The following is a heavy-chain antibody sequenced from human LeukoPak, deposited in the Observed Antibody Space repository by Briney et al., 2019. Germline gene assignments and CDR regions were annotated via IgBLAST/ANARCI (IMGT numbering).Heavy chain of an antibody. J-gene: IGHJ6*03. CDR3: ARFSEVYYYVDA. V-gene: IGHV3-21*01. CDR1: GFTFSSYG. CDR2: IRSYSSYI. D-gene: IGHD2/OR15-2a*01. Sequence: GGSLRLSCAASGFTFSSYGMSWVRQAPGKGLEWVASIRSYSSYIHYGDSVKGRFTISRDDAEKSVYLQMNNLRGEDTAVYFCARFSEVYYYVDAWGTGTTVIVSS.